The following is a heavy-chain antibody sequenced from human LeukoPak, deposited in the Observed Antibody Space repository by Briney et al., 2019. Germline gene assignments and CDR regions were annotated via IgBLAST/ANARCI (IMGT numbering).Heavy chain of an antibody. CDR2: ISSSSSYI. Sequence: GGSLRLSCAASGFTFSSYSMNWVRQAPGKGLEWVSSISSSSSYIYYADSVKGRFTISRDNAKDSLYLQMNSLRAEDTAVYYCARGGGYYYMDVWGKGTTVTVSS. CDR1: GFTFSSYS. CDR3: ARGGGYYYMDV. J-gene: IGHJ6*03. D-gene: IGHD2-15*01. V-gene: IGHV3-21*01.